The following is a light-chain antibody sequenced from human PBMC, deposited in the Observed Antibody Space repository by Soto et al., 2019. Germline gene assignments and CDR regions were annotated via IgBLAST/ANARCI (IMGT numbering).Light chain of an antibody. V-gene: IGLV1-44*01. CDR3: AAWDDSLNGHVV. CDR2: SNT. CDR1: NSNIKSNT. Sequence: QSVLTQPPSASGTPGQRVTISCSGSNSNIKSNTVNWYRQLPGTAPKLLIYSNTQRPSGVPDRFSGSKSGTSASLAISGLQSDDEADYYCAAWDDSLNGHVVFGGGTKLTVL. J-gene: IGLJ2*01.